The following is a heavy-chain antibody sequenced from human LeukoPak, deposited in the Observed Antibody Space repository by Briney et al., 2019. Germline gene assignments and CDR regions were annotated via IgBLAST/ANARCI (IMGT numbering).Heavy chain of an antibody. Sequence: GGSLRLSSAASGFTFSSYSMNWVRQAPGKGLEWVSYISSSSSTIYYADSVKGRFTISRDNAKNSLYLQMNGLRAEDTAVYYCARGIGTGYSSSRYYYYYMDVWGKGTTVTVSS. V-gene: IGHV3-48*01. CDR2: ISSSSSTI. J-gene: IGHJ6*03. CDR3: ARGIGTGYSSSRYYYYYMDV. CDR1: GFTFSSYS. D-gene: IGHD6-13*01.